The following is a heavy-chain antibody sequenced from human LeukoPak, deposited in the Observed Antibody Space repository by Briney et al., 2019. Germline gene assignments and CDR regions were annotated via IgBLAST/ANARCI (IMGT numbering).Heavy chain of an antibody. Sequence: PSETLSLTCTVSGGSINSVDYYWSWIRRPAGKGLEWIGRMYNSVTTNYNPLINYNPSLKSRTTISVDTSKNQFSLNLTSVTAADTAVYYCAGDGGYKRFGGWGQGTLVTVSS. CDR3: AGDGGYKRFGG. CDR1: GGSINSVDYY. D-gene: IGHD3-16*01. CDR2: MYNSVTTNYNPLI. J-gene: IGHJ4*02. V-gene: IGHV4-61*02.